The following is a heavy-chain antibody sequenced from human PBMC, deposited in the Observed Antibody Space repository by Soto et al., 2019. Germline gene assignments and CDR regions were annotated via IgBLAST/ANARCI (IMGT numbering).Heavy chain of an antibody. D-gene: IGHD2-2*01. Sequence: SETLSLTCAVYGGSFSGYYWSWIRQPPGKGLEWIGEINHSGSTNYNPSLKSRVTISVDTSKNQFSLKLGSVTAADTAVYYCARAVVVPAASIGNYYYYYYMDVWGKGTTVTVSS. V-gene: IGHV4-34*01. CDR1: GGSFSGYY. CDR2: INHSGST. CDR3: ARAVVVPAASIGNYYYYYYMDV. J-gene: IGHJ6*03.